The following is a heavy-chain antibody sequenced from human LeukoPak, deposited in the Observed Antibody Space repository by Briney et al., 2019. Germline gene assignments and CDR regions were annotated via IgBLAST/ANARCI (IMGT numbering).Heavy chain of an antibody. CDR3: ARAPYGYVQH. J-gene: IGHJ1*01. D-gene: IGHD5-18*01. Sequence: SETLSLTCTVSGGSISSSSYYWGWIRQPPGKGLEWIGSIYYSGSTNYNPSLKSRVTISVDTSKNQFSLKLSSVTAADTAVYYCARAPYGYVQHWGQGTLVTVSS. V-gene: IGHV4-39*07. CDR2: IYYSGST. CDR1: GGSISSSSYY.